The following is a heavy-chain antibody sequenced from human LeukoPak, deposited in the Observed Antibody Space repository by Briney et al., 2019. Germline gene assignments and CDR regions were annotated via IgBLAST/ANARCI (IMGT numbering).Heavy chain of an antibody. Sequence: ASVKVSCKVSGYTLTELSMHWVRRAPGKGLEWMGGFDPEDGETIYAQKFQGRVTMTEDTSTDTAYMELSSLRSEDTAVYYCATDGAAIAAAGAHTNWFDPWGQGTLVTVSS. CDR1: GYTLTELS. J-gene: IGHJ5*02. CDR3: ATDGAAIAAAGAHTNWFDP. V-gene: IGHV1-24*01. CDR2: FDPEDGET. D-gene: IGHD6-13*01.